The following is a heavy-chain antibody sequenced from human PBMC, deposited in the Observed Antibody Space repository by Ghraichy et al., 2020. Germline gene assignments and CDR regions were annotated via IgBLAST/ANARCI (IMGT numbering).Heavy chain of an antibody. V-gene: IGHV3-30*18. Sequence: GGSLRLSCAASGFTFSSYGMHWVRQAPGKGLEWVAVISYDGSNKYYADSVKGRFTISRDNSKNTLYLQMNSLRAEDTAVYYCAKVQNGTRWGQGTLVTVSS. D-gene: IGHD2/OR15-2a*01. CDR2: ISYDGSNK. CDR1: GFTFSSYG. J-gene: IGHJ4*02. CDR3: AKVQNGTR.